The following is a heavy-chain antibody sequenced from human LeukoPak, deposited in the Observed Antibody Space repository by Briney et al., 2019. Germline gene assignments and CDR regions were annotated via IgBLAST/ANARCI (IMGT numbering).Heavy chain of an antibody. V-gene: IGHV4-39*01. CDR1: GDSISSFY. J-gene: IGHJ6*02. CDR3: ARHPSMDV. CDR2: IYYSGST. Sequence: PSETLSLTCTVSGDSISSFYWSWIRQPPGKGLEWIGSIYYSGSTYYNPSLKSRVTISVDTSKNQFSLKLSSVTAADTAVYYCARHPSMDVWGQGTTVTVSS.